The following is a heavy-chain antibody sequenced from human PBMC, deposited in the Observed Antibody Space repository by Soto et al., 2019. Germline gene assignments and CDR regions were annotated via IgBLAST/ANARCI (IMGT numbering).Heavy chain of an antibody. J-gene: IGHJ4*02. D-gene: IGHD6-19*01. V-gene: IGHV3-23*01. CDR1: GFTFTNYA. CDR2: ISGSGDST. Sequence: GWSLRPSCAASGFTFTNYAMSWVRQAPGKGLEWVSGISGSGDSTYCADSVKGRFTISRDNSKNTLFLQMNSLRADDTAVYYCAKHSSSWRFDYWGQGTLVTVSS. CDR3: AKHSSSWRFDY.